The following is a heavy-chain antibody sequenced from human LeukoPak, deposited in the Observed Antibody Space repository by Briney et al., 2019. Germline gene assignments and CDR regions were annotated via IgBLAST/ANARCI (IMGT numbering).Heavy chain of an antibody. Sequence: PGGSLRLSCAASGFTVTTTYMSWVRQAPGKGLERVSLIYSGGSTYYVDSVKGRFTISRDISKNTVFLQMNSLRAEDTAVYYCTKGTGNGPSFDYWGQGTLVTVSS. D-gene: IGHD1-14*01. V-gene: IGHV3-66*01. CDR1: GFTVTTTY. CDR2: IYSGGST. CDR3: TKGTGNGPSFDY. J-gene: IGHJ4*02.